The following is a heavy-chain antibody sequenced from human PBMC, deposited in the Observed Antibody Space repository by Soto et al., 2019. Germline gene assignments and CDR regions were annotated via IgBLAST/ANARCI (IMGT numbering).Heavy chain of an antibody. CDR1: GDPISTGGYT. CDR3: ASFNARSEPDSILY. CDR2: TYHSGNP. V-gene: IGHV4-30-2*05. Sequence: SETLYLTCDVTGDPISTGGYTWAWIRQPPGKALEWIGHTYHSGNPYYNPSLRSRLSISIDTSKNQFSLNLSSVTAADTAVYYCASFNARSEPDSILYWGQGTLVTVSS. J-gene: IGHJ4*02. D-gene: IGHD2-21*01.